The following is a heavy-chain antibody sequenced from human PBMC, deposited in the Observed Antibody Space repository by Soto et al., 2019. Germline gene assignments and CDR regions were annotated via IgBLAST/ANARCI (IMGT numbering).Heavy chain of an antibody. D-gene: IGHD2-8*01. CDR3: ARDRGIVLMVYAFYYMDV. CDR1: GFTFSSYG. CDR2: IWYDGSNK. Sequence: PGGSLRLSCAASGFTFSSYGMHWVRQAPGKGLEWVAVIWYDGSNKYYADSVKGRFTISRDNSKNTLYLQMNSLRAEDTAVYYCARDRGIVLMVYAFYYMDVWGKGTTVTVSS. V-gene: IGHV3-33*01. J-gene: IGHJ6*03.